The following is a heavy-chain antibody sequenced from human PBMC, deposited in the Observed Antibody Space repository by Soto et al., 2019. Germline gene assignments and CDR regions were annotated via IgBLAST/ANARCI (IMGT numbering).Heavy chain of an antibody. V-gene: IGHV3-11*01. J-gene: IGHJ4*02. CDR3: VRDKYCRDGSCYSDY. Sequence: QVQLVESGGGLAKPGGSLRLSCAASGFTFSHYFMTWIRQAPGKGLEWVSHISNSGSTTYYADSVKGRFTISRDNAKDSLSLQMNSLRAEDTAVYFCVRDKYCRDGSCYSDYWGQGTLVTASS. D-gene: IGHD2-15*01. CDR2: ISNSGSTT. CDR1: GFTFSHYF.